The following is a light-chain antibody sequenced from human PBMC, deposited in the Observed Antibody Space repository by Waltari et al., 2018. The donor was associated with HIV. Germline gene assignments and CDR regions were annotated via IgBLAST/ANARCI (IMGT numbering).Light chain of an antibody. J-gene: IGLJ1*01. CDR3: CSYAGSNTYL. V-gene: IGLV2-23*02. Sequence: QSALTQPASESGFPGLSITPPFTASRRPVGRYHYVSWYQQHPGKAPNLLIYDVSKRPSGVSNRFSGSKSGNTASLTISGLQAEDEADYYCCSYAGSNTYLFGTGTEVTVL. CDR2: DVS. CDR1: RRPVGRYHY.